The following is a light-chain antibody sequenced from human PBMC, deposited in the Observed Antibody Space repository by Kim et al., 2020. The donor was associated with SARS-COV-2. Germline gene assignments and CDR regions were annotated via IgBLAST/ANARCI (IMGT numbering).Light chain of an antibody. CDR1: QGISSY. V-gene: IGKV1-8*01. J-gene: IGKJ1*01. CDR2: AAS. Sequence: AIRMTQSPSSLSASTGDRVIITCRASQGISSYLAWYQQKPGKAPKLLIYAASTLQSGVPSRFSGSGSGTDFTLTISCLQSEDFATYYCQQYYSYPLTFGQGTKVDIK. CDR3: QQYYSYPLT.